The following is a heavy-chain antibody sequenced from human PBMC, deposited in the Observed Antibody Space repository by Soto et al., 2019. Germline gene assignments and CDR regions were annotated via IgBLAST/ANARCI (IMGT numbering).Heavy chain of an antibody. CDR3: TRGGVGYDFDY. J-gene: IGHJ4*02. CDR2: IRSKANSYAT. D-gene: IGHD5-12*01. Sequence: EVQLVESGGDLVQPGGSLKLSCAASGFTFSGSAMHWVRQASGKGLEWVGRIRSKANSYATAYAASVKGRFTISRDDSKNTAYLQMNSLRIDDTAVYYCTRGGVGYDFDYWGQGTLVTVSS. CDR1: GFTFSGSA. V-gene: IGHV3-73*01.